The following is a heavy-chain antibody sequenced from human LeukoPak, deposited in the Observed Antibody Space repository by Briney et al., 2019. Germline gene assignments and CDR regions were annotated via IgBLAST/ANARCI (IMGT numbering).Heavy chain of an antibody. V-gene: IGHV4-31*03. CDR2: IYYSGST. CDR3: ARDIAGRGYFDY. D-gene: IGHD6-13*01. J-gene: IGHJ4*02. CDR1: GGFISSGGYY. Sequence: PSQTLSLTCTVSGGFISSGGYYWSWIRQHPGKGLEWIGYIYYSGSTYYNPSLKSRVIISVDTSKNQFSLKLSSVTAADTAVYYCARDIAGRGYFDYWGQGTLVTVSS.